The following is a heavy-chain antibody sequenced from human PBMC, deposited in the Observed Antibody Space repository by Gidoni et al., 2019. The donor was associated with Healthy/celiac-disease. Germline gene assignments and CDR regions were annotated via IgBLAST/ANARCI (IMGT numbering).Heavy chain of an antibody. Sequence: GGSFSGYYWSWIRQPPGKGLEWIGEINHSGSTNYNPSLKSRVTISVDTSKNQFSLKLSSVTAADTAVYYCARGFTSSTSCYLDYWGQGTLVTVSS. CDR1: GGSFSGYY. CDR2: INHSGST. V-gene: IGHV4-34*01. D-gene: IGHD2-2*01. CDR3: ARGFTSSTSCYLDY. J-gene: IGHJ4*02.